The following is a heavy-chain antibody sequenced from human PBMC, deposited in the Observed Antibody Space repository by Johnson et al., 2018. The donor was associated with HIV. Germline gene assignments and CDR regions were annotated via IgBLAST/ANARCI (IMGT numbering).Heavy chain of an antibody. CDR3: AAPRESRIGYDLDAFDI. CDR2: ISYDESNK. CDR1: GFTFSNFG. D-gene: IGHD5-12*01. V-gene: IGHV3-30*03. J-gene: IGHJ3*02. Sequence: QVQLVESGGGVVQPGRSLRLSCAASGFTFSNFGMHWVRQAPGTGLEWVAVISYDESNKYYADSVKGRFTISRDNSKNTLYLQMNSLRPEDTAVYYCAAPRESRIGYDLDAFDIWGQGTMVTVSS.